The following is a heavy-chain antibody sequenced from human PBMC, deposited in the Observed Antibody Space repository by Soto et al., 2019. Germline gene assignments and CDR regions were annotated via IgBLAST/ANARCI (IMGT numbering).Heavy chain of an antibody. V-gene: IGHV4-30-4*01. CDR3: FRVVAARPARLGMGL. CDR2: TQYSGST. Sequence: SETLSLTCTVFGASISSDDYYWTCILETPGKGLELIWTTQYSGSTNYNPSLKSRVTISVDTAKNQISLQLSSVTAADTAMYYCFRVVAARPARLGMGLGGPGTTVTVSS. D-gene: IGHD6-6*01. J-gene: IGHJ6*02. CDR1: GASISSDDYY.